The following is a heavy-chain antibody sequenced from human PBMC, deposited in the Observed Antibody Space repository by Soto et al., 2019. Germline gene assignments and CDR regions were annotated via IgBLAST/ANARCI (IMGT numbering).Heavy chain of an antibody. CDR2: IYYSGST. CDR1: GGSISSSSYY. J-gene: IGHJ5*02. D-gene: IGHD6-19*01. Sequence: WETLSLTCTVSGGSISSSSYYWGWIRQPPGKGLEWIGSIYYSGSTYYNPSLKSRVTISVDASKNQFSLKLSSVTAADTAVYYCARREGTDSSGWFDNWFDPWGQGTLVTVSS. CDR3: ARREGTDSSGWFDNWFDP. V-gene: IGHV4-39*01.